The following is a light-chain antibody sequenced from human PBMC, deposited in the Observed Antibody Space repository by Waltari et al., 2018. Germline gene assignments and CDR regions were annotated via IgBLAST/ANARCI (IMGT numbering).Light chain of an antibody. CDR1: QSVNGNY. V-gene: IGKV3-20*01. Sequence: EFVLAQSPGTLSLSPGERVTLSCRASQSVNGNYLAWYQQKPGQAPRLLIYGAYSRATGIPDRFSGSGSGTEFSLTISRLEPEDFAVYHCHQYGTTPYSFGQGTKLEIK. CDR2: GAY. J-gene: IGKJ2*03. CDR3: HQYGTTPYS.